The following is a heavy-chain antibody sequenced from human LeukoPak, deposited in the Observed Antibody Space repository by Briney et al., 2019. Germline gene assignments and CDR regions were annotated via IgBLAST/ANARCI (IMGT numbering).Heavy chain of an antibody. J-gene: IGHJ4*02. CDR2: IIPILGIA. D-gene: IGHD6-19*01. V-gene: IGHV1-69*04. CDR3: ARPNYSSGWYESDY. Sequence: GASVKVSCKASGYTFTSYGISWVRQAPGQGLEWMGRIIPILGIANYAQKFQGRVTITADKSTSTAYMELSSLRSEDTAVYYCARPNYSSGWYESDYWGQGTLVTVSS. CDR1: GYTFTSYG.